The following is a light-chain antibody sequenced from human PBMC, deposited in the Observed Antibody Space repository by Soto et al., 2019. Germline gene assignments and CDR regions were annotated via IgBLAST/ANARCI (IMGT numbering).Light chain of an antibody. V-gene: IGLV2-14*01. CDR1: SSDVGYFNY. Sequence: QSALTQPASVSGSPGQPITIPCTGTSSDVGYFNYVSWYQQHPGKAPKLLIYEVSNRPSGLSHRFSGSKSGNTATLTISGLQAEDEAYYYCSSYTGSDSWVFGGGTKLTVL. CDR2: EVS. CDR3: SSYTGSDSWV. J-gene: IGLJ3*02.